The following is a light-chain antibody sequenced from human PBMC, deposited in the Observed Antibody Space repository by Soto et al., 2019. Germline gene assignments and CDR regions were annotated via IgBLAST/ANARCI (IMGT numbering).Light chain of an antibody. CDR1: QSVSNN. CDR2: GAS. CDR3: QQYATSPWT. Sequence: EIVLTQSPGTLSLSPGERATLSCRASQSVSNNLAWYQQKPGQAPRLLLLGASSRAAGIPDRFSGRGSGTDFTLTISRLEPEDFAVYCCQQYATSPWTFGQGTKVDIK. J-gene: IGKJ1*01. V-gene: IGKV3-20*01.